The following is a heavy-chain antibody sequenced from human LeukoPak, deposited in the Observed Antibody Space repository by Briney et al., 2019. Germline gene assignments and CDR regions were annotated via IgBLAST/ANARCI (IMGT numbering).Heavy chain of an antibody. D-gene: IGHD3-9*01. CDR1: GGSFSGYY. V-gene: IGHV4-34*01. Sequence: SETLSLTCAVYGGSFSGYYWSWIRQPPGKGLEWIGEINHSGSTNYNPSLKSRVTISVDTSKNQFSLKLSSVTAADTAVYYCARIGVLRYFDWLPHNGMDVWGQGTTVTVSS. CDR2: INHSGST. CDR3: ARIGVLRYFDWLPHNGMDV. J-gene: IGHJ6*02.